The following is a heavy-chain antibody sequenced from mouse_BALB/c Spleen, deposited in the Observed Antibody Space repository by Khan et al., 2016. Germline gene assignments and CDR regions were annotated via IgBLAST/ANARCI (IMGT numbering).Heavy chain of an antibody. CDR1: GYTFTNYW. V-gene: IGHV1S132*01. CDR3: ARCYVGNDEFAY. J-gene: IGHJ3*01. D-gene: IGHD2-2*01. Sequence: QVQLQQPGAEVVKPGASVNLSCKTSGYTFTNYWIQWVQQRPGQGLGWIGEIFPGAGNTYYNENFKDKATLTTDTSSTTAYMQLSSLTSEDSAVYFCARCYVGNDEFAYWGQGTLVTVSA. CDR2: IFPGAGNT.